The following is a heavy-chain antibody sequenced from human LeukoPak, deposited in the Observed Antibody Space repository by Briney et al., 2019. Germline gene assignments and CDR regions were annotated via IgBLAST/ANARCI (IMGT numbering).Heavy chain of an antibody. Sequence: GGSLRLSCAASGFKFDDYGMSWVRQAPGKGLEWVAFIRYDGSNKYYADSVKGRFTISRDNSKNTLYLQMNSLRAEDTAVYYCAKDRLPTVTTAFDYWGQGTLVTVSS. CDR1: GFKFDDYG. D-gene: IGHD4-17*01. V-gene: IGHV3-30*02. CDR3: AKDRLPTVTTAFDY. J-gene: IGHJ4*02. CDR2: IRYDGSNK.